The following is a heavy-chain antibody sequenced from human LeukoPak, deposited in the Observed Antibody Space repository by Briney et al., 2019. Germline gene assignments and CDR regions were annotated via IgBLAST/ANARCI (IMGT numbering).Heavy chain of an antibody. Sequence: ASVKVSCKASGYTFTDYYMHWVRQAPGQGLEWMGWINPNSGATNYAQKFQDRVTMTRDTSISTAYMELSRLRSDDTAVYYCARDEYDILTEGDWFDPWGQGTLVTVSS. J-gene: IGHJ5*02. CDR2: INPNSGAT. V-gene: IGHV1-2*02. D-gene: IGHD3-9*01. CDR3: ARDEYDILTEGDWFDP. CDR1: GYTFTDYY.